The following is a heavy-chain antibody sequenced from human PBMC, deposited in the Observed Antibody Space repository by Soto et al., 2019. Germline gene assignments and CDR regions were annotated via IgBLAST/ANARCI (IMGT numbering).Heavy chain of an antibody. CDR2: INAGNGNT. J-gene: IGHJ4*02. Sequence: ASVKVSCKASGYTFTSYAMHWVLQAPGQRLEWMGWINAGNGNTKYSQRFQGRVTITRDTSASTAYMELSSLRSEDTAVYYCARDGSGYDFDYWGQGTLVTVSS. CDR3: ARDGSGYDFDY. V-gene: IGHV1-3*01. CDR1: GYTFTSYA. D-gene: IGHD5-12*01.